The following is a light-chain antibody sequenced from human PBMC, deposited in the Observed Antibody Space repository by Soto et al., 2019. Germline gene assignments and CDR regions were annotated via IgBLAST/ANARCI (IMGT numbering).Light chain of an antibody. V-gene: IGKV3-20*01. Sequence: EIVLTQSPGTLSLSRGERATLSFRASQSISNNYLAWYQQKPGQAPRLLIYGGSSRASGIPDRFSGSGSGTDFILTITRLETEDVAVYFCQHYGSSSSWTFGQGTKVDIK. CDR2: GGS. CDR3: QHYGSSSSWT. CDR1: QSISNNY. J-gene: IGKJ1*01.